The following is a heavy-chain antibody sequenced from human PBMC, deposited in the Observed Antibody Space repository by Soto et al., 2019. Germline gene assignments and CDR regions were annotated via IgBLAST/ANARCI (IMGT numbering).Heavy chain of an antibody. CDR1: GGTFSNYA. V-gene: IGHV1-69*15. J-gene: IGHJ3*02. CDR2: IIPIFGTT. D-gene: IGHD6-13*01. CDR3: ARELPPAPGSFREGALDI. Sequence: QVQLVQSGAELKKPGSSVKVSCQASGGTFSNYAISWVRQAPGQGLEWMEKIIPIFGTTNYAQNFLGRVTITADEYTTTAYMELSSLRSDDTALYYCARELPPAPGSFREGALDIWGQGTMITVSS.